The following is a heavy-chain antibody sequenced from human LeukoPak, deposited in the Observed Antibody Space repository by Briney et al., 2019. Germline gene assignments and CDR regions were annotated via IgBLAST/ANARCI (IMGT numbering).Heavy chain of an antibody. Sequence: SVKVSCKASGGTFSSYAISWVRQAPGQGLEWMGGIIPSFGTANYAQKFQGRVTITADKSTSTAYMELSSLRSEDTGVYYCARERVLQQPPYYYYGMDVWGKGTTVTVSS. D-gene: IGHD6-13*01. CDR2: IIPSFGTA. CDR3: ARERVLQQPPYYYYGMDV. CDR1: GGTFSSYA. V-gene: IGHV1-69*06. J-gene: IGHJ6*04.